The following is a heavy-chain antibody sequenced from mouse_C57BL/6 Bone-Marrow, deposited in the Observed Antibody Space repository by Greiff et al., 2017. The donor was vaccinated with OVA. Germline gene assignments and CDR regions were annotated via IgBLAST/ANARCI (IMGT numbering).Heavy chain of an antibody. J-gene: IGHJ3*01. CDR3: ARAPIYYYGSSLWFAY. CDR2: ISDGGSYT. D-gene: IGHD1-1*01. Sequence: EVMLVESGGGLVKPGGSLKLSCAASGFTFSSSAMSWVRQTPEKRLEWVATISDGGSYTYYPDNVKGRFTISRDNAKNNLYLQMSHLKSEDTAMYYCARAPIYYYGSSLWFAYWGQGTLVTVSA. CDR1: GFTFSSSA. V-gene: IGHV5-4*03.